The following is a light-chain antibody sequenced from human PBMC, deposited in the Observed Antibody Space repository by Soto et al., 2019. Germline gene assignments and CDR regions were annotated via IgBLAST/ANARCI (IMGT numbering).Light chain of an antibody. CDR1: SSDVGGYNS. CDR2: EVS. J-gene: IGLJ1*01. V-gene: IGLV2-14*01. Sequence: QSVLTHPASVSGSPGQSITISCTGTSSDVGGYNSVSWYQHHPGKAPKLMIYEVSNRPSGVSNRFSGSKSGNTASLTISGLQAEDEADYYCSSYTSSSTLYVFGTGTKVTVL. CDR3: SSYTSSSTLYV.